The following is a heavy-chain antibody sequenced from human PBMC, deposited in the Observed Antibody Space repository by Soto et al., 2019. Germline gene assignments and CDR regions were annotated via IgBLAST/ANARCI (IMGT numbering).Heavy chain of an antibody. CDR2: ILSSGST. Sequence: SETLSLTCTVSGGSVSSGSYYWTWIRQSPGKGLEWMGYILSSGSTDYNPPLKSRVTISVDTSKNEFSLKLRSVTAADTAVFYCARQRIAAAQYYFDYWGQGMLVTVSS. V-gene: IGHV4-61*01. J-gene: IGHJ4*02. CDR1: GGSVSSGSYY. D-gene: IGHD6-13*01. CDR3: ARQRIAAAQYYFDY.